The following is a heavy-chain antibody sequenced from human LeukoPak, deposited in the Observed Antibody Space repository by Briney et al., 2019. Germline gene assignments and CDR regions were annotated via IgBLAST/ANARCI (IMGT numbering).Heavy chain of an antibody. V-gene: IGHV1-3*03. D-gene: IGHD3-10*01. CDR2: INAGNGNT. Sequence: GASVKVSCKASGYTFTSYGISWVRQAPGQRLEWMGWINAGNGNTKYSQEFQGRVTITRDTSASTAYMELSSLRSEDMAVYYCARGGDLWFGELLRDYYMDVWGKGTTVTVSS. CDR1: GYTFTSYG. J-gene: IGHJ6*03. CDR3: ARGGDLWFGELLRDYYMDV.